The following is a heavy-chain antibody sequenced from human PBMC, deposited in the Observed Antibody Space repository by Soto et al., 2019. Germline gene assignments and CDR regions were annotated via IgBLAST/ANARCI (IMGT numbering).Heavy chain of an antibody. Sequence: SETLSLTCTVSGGSISSYYWSWIRHPPGKGLEWIGYIYYSGSTNYNPSLKSRVTISVDTSKNQFSLKLSSVTAADTAVYYCARLRRMTNYYGSGSTDNWIDPWGQGTLVTVSS. J-gene: IGHJ5*02. CDR3: ARLRRMTNYYGSGSTDNWIDP. CDR2: IYYSGST. V-gene: IGHV4-59*08. CDR1: GGSISSYY. D-gene: IGHD3-10*01.